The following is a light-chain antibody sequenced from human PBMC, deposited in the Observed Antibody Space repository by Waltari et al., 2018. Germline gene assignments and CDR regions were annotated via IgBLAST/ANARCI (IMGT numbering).Light chain of an antibody. J-gene: IGLJ2*01. Sequence: QSALTQPASVSGSPGQSITISCTGTSSDVGGYNYVSWYQQHPGKATKLMIYNVSNRPSGVSTRFSGSKSGNTAALTISGLQAEDEADYYCSSYTSSSTRVFGGGTKLTVL. CDR3: SSYTSSSTRV. CDR2: NVS. V-gene: IGLV2-14*03. CDR1: SSDVGGYNY.